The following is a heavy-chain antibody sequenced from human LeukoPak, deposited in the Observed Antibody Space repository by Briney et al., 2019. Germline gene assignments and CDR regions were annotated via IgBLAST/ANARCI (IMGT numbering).Heavy chain of an antibody. CDR2: INPYSGDT. Sequence: ASVKVSCKASGYTFTGYHIHWVRQAPGQGLEWMGRINPYSGDTNFAQKFQGRVTMTRDTSITTAYMDLSSLTPDDTAVYFCARGSPGGITIFGVVTPMPNWFDPWGQGTLVTVSS. D-gene: IGHD3-3*01. CDR1: GYTFTGYH. V-gene: IGHV1-2*06. CDR3: ARGSPGGITIFGVVTPMPNWFDP. J-gene: IGHJ5*02.